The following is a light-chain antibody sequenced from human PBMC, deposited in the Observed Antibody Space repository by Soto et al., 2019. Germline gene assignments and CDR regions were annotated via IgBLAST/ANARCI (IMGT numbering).Light chain of an antibody. CDR2: DAS. CDR3: QQYGNAPPYS. CDR1: QSVRTSY. J-gene: IGKJ2*03. V-gene: IGKV3-20*01. Sequence: EIVLTQSPGTLSLSPGERATLSCRASQSVRTSYLAWYQQKPGQAPRLLIYDASSRATGIADRFSGSGSGTDFTLTISRLEPEDFAVYYCQQYGNAPPYSFGQGTRLEIK.